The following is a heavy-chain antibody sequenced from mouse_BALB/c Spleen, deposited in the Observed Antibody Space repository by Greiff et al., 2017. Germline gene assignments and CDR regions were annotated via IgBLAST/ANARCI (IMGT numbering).Heavy chain of an antibody. CDR1: GFTFSSYT. V-gene: IGHV5-12-2*01. J-gene: IGHJ2*01. Sequence: EVQLVESGGGLVQPGGSLKLSCAASGFTFSSYTMSWVRQTPEKRLEWVAYISNGGGSTYYPDTVKGRFTISRDNAKNTLYLQMSSLKSEDTAMYYCASLYDYDEGFDYWGQGTTLTVSS. CDR2: ISNGGGST. CDR3: ASLYDYDEGFDY. D-gene: IGHD2-4*01.